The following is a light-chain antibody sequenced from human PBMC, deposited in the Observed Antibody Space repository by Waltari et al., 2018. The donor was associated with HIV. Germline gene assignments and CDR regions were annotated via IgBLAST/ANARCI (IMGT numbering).Light chain of an antibody. Sequence: HSALTQPASVSGSPGQSVTISCTGLNNDTGVYNFFSWFHELPGKAPQLLIYGLSKRPSSASLRLSGSMSGDTASLAISGLQSGDEAHYYCSSYTSTHSHVFGGGTKLTVL. CDR2: GLS. CDR3: SSYTSTHSHV. V-gene: IGLV2-14*03. CDR1: NNDTGVYNF. J-gene: IGLJ2*01.